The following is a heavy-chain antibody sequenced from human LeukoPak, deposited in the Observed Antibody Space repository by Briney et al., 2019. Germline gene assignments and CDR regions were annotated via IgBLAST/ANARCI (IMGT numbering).Heavy chain of an antibody. Sequence: GESLKIPCKGSGYSFANYWIGWVRQMPGKGLEWMGIIYPSDSQTRYSPSFQGQVTISADKSISTAFLQWSSLQASDTAIYYCARRLRHYYDSSGYSTPYYFDYWGQGTLVTVSS. CDR2: IYPSDSQT. J-gene: IGHJ4*02. V-gene: IGHV5-51*01. D-gene: IGHD3-22*01. CDR1: GYSFANYW. CDR3: ARRLRHYYDSSGYSTPYYFDY.